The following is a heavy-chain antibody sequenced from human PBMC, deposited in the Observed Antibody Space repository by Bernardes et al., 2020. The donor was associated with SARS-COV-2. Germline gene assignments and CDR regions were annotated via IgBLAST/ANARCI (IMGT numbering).Heavy chain of an antibody. CDR3: ARPNYKHFYDGGDFYYGYWYFDL. Sequence: GGSLRLSCAASGFTFSTFDMHWVRQATGKGLEWVAGITSAGDTVYAGSVKGRFTVSRENAKNSLYLQMNSLRAGDTAVYYCARPNYKHFYDGGDFYYGYWYFDLWGRGTLVTVSS. D-gene: IGHD3-22*01. CDR2: ITSAGDT. J-gene: IGHJ2*01. CDR1: GFTFSTFD. V-gene: IGHV3-13*01.